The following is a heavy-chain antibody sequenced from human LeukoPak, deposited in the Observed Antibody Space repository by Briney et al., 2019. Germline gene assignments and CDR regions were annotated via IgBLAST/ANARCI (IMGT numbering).Heavy chain of an antibody. CDR3: AQKAPYSPGYSQH. D-gene: IGHD2-15*01. V-gene: IGHV4-59*01. J-gene: IGHJ1*01. CDR1: GGSITSYY. Sequence: SETLSLTCAVSGGSITSYYWSWIRQPPGKGLEWIGYIYHSGTTNYNPSPKSRVTISVDPSKTQFSLRLSSVTAADTAVYYCAQKAPYSPGYSQHWGQGTLVTVSS. CDR2: IYHSGTT.